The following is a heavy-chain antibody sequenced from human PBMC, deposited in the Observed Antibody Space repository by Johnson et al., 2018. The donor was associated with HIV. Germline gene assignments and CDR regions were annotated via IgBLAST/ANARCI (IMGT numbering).Heavy chain of an antibody. J-gene: IGHJ3*02. Sequence: VQLVESGGDLVQPGGSMRLSCAASGFTFSSYAMSWVRQAPGKGLEWVSGINWNGGSTGYADSVKGRFTISRDNARDSLYLQMNSLRAEDTALYYCTRDRGYGDAFDIWGQGTMVTVSS. D-gene: IGHD3-10*01. V-gene: IGHV3-20*04. CDR3: TRDRGYGDAFDI. CDR2: INWNGGST. CDR1: GFTFSSYA.